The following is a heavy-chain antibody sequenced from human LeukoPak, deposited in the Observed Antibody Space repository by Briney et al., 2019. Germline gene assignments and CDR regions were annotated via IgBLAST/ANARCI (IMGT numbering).Heavy chain of an antibody. Sequence: SETLSLTCTVSGGSISSYYWSWIRQPPGKGLEWIGYIYYSGSTNYNPSLKSRVTISVDTSKNQFSLKLSSVTAADTAVYYCARGLPEVEYCSSTSCYTLGGYYYYMDVWGKGTTVTVSS. D-gene: IGHD2-2*02. V-gene: IGHV4-59*01. J-gene: IGHJ6*03. CDR1: GGSISSYY. CDR3: ARGLPEVEYCSSTSCYTLGGYYYYMDV. CDR2: IYYSGST.